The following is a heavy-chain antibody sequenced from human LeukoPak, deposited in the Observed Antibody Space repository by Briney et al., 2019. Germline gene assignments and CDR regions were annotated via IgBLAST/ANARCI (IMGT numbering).Heavy chain of an antibody. CDR1: GFTFSSYA. D-gene: IGHD6-19*01. Sequence: PGGSLRLSCAASGFTFSSYAMSWVRQAPGKGLEWVSAISGSGGSTYYADSVKGRFTISRDNSKNTLYLQMNSLRAEDTAMYYCARDRSFIAVAGTWYFDLWGRGTLVTVSS. CDR2: ISGSGGST. V-gene: IGHV3-23*01. CDR3: ARDRSFIAVAGTWYFDL. J-gene: IGHJ2*01.